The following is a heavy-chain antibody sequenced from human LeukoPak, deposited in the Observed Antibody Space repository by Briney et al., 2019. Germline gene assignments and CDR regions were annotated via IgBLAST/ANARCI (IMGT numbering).Heavy chain of an antibody. CDR1: GFTFNTFD. CDR2: IRFDGNNK. CDR3: AKAFYMRHQLGGGAFDI. V-gene: IGHV3-30*02. D-gene: IGHD2/OR15-2a*01. Sequence: PGGSLRLSCAASGFTFNTFDMHWVRQAPGKGLEWVAFIRFDGNNKYYADSVKGRFTISRDNSKNTLYLQMNSLTTEDTAIYYCAKAFYMRHQLGGGAFDIWGQGTVVTVSS. J-gene: IGHJ3*02.